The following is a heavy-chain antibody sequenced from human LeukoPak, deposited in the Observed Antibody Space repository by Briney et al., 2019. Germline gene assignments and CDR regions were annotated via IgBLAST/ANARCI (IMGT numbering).Heavy chain of an antibody. CDR3: ARQEYQLLFSLT. CDR1: GGSISSGGYY. D-gene: IGHD2-2*01. Sequence: SQTLSLTCTVSGGSISSGGYYCGWVRQPPGKGREWVVYIRDSGNTYHNPSLKSRVTISADPSKNQFSLKLSSVTAADTAVYYCARQEYQLLFSLTWGQGTLVTVSS. CDR2: IRDSGNT. J-gene: IGHJ5*02. V-gene: IGHV4-30-2*03.